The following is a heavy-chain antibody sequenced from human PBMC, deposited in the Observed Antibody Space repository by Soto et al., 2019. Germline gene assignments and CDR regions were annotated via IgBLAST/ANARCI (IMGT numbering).Heavy chain of an antibody. V-gene: IGHV4-61*01. Sequence: SETLSLTCTVSGGSVSSGSYYWSWIRQPPGKGLEWIGYIYYSGSTNYNPSLKSRVTISVDTSKNQFSLKLSSVTAADTAVYYCASVGATKIIDYWGQGTLVTVSS. J-gene: IGHJ4*02. CDR1: GGSVSSGSYY. D-gene: IGHD1-26*01. CDR3: ASVGATKIIDY. CDR2: IYYSGST.